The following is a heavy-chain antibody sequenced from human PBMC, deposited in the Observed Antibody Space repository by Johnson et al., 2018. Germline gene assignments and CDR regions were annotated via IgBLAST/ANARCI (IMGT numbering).Heavy chain of an antibody. J-gene: IGHJ3*02. V-gene: IGHV5-51*03. CDR3: ARYRLGCYFDSFDI. CDR1: GYNFTSYW. CDR2: IYLGDSDT. Sequence: EVQLVESGAEVKKPGESLKISCKGPGYNFTSYWIGWVRQMPGKGLEWMGIIYLGDSDTRYSPSFQGQVTISADKSISTAYLQWSSLRASDTAMYYCARYRLGCYFDSFDIWGQGTTVTVSS. D-gene: IGHD1-26*01.